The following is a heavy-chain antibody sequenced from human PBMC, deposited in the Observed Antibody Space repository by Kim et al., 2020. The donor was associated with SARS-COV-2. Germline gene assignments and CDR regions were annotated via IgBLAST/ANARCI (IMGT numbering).Heavy chain of an antibody. CDR2: IYTSGST. V-gene: IGHV4-61*02. Sequence: SETLSLTCTVSGGSISSGSYYWSWIRQPAGKGLEWIGRIYTSGSTNYNPSLKSRVTISVDTSKNQFSLKLSSVTAADTAVYYCARSQWLRPLPGIAVAGWGDLDYWGQGTLVTVSS. J-gene: IGHJ4*02. D-gene: IGHD6-19*01. CDR1: GGSISSGSYY. CDR3: ARSQWLRPLPGIAVAGWGDLDY.